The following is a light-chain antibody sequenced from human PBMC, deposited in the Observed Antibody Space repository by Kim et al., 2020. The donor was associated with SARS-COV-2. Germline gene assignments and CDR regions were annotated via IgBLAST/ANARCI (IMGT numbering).Light chain of an antibody. CDR2: GAS. CDR3: QQYGKAPIT. J-gene: IGKJ5*01. Sequence: SPGERVTLSCRASQSVPSNYVAWYQQRPGQAPRLLISGASNRATVIPGRFSGSGSGTDFTLTISRLEPEDFVMYYCQQYGKAPITFGQGTRLEIK. CDR1: QSVPSNY. V-gene: IGKV3-20*01.